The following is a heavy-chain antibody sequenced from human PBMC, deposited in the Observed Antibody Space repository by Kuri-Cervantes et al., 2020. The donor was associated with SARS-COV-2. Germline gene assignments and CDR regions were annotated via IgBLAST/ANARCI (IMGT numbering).Heavy chain of an antibody. CDR2: IRGGGSII. CDR1: GFTFSSYS. V-gene: IGHV3-48*01. J-gene: IGHJ4*02. Sequence: GGSLRLSCAASGFTFSSYSMNWVRQAPGKGLEWVSYIRGGGSIIFYADSVKGRFTISGDNAKSSIYLQMNSLRAEDTAVYYCARDLAYAFDYWGQGVLVTVSS. D-gene: IGHD3-16*01. CDR3: ARDLAYAFDY.